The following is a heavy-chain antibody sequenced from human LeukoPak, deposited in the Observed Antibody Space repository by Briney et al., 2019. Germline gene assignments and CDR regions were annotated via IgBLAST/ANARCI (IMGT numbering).Heavy chain of an antibody. CDR1: GGSISSYY. V-gene: IGHV4-59*01. J-gene: IGHJ6*04. CDR3: ARVPLGYCSSTSCPYYYYYGMDV. D-gene: IGHD2-2*01. CDR2: IYYSGST. Sequence: SETLSLTCTVSGGSISSYYWSWIRQPPGKGLEWIGYIYYSGSTNYNPSLKSRVTISVDTSKNQFSLKLSSVTAADTAVYHCARVPLGYCSSTSCPYYYYYGMDVWGKGTTVTVSS.